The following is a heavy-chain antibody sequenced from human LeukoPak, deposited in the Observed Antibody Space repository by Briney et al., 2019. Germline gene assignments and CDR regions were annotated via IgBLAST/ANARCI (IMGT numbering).Heavy chain of an antibody. CDR3: ARSSYYYDSSGYYYFFDY. CDR2: INYSGST. J-gene: IGHJ4*02. D-gene: IGHD3-22*01. Sequence: SETLSLTCTVSGGSISSYYWSWIRQPPGKGLEWIGYINYSGSTNYNPSLKSRVTISVDTSKNQFSLKLSSVTAADTAVYYCARSSYYYDSSGYYYFFDYWGQGTLVTVSS. V-gene: IGHV4-59*01. CDR1: GGSISSYY.